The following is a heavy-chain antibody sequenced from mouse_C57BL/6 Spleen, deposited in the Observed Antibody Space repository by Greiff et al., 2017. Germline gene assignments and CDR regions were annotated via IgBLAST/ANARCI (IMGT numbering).Heavy chain of an antibody. D-gene: IGHD2-1*01. V-gene: IGHV1-15*01. Sequence: QVQLQQSGAELVRPGASVTLSCKASGYTFTDYEMHWVKQTPVHGLEWIGAIDPATGGTAYNQKFKGKAILTADKSSSTAYMELRSLTSEDSAVYYCTREGVYYGNWFAYWGQGTLVTVSA. J-gene: IGHJ3*01. CDR1: GYTFTDYE. CDR2: IDPATGGT. CDR3: TREGVYYGNWFAY.